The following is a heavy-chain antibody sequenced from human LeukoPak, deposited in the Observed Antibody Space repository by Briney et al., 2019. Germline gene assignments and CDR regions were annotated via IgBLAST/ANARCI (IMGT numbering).Heavy chain of an antibody. V-gene: IGHV3-48*01. CDR3: ARVGGSGSY. J-gene: IGHJ4*02. D-gene: IGHD3-10*01. CDR2: ISSSSSTI. CDR1: GFTFSSYS. Sequence: GGSLRLSCAASGFTFSSYSMNWVRQAPGKGLEWVSYISSSSSTIYYADSVKGRFTISRDNAKNSLYLQMYSLRAEDTAVYYCARVGGSGSYWGQGTLVTVSS.